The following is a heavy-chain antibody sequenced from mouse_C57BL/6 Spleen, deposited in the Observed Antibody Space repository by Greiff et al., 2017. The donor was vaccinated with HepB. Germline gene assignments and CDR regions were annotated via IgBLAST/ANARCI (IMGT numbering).Heavy chain of an antibody. CDR3: ARWYYGSSLYWYFDV. CDR2: ISSGGSYT. Sequence: EVKLMESGGDLVKPGGSLKLSCAASGFTFSSYGMSWVRQTPDKRLEWVATISSGGSYTYYPDSVKGRFTISRDNATNTLYLQMSSLKYEDTAMYYCARWYYGSSLYWYFDVWCTGTTVTVSS. J-gene: IGHJ1*03. CDR1: GFTFSSYG. V-gene: IGHV5-6*01. D-gene: IGHD1-1*01.